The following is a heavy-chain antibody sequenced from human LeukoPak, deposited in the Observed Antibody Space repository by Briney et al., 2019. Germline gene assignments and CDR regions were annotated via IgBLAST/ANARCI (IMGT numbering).Heavy chain of an antibody. Sequence: GGSLRLSCAASGFTFSSYGMHWVRQAPGKGLEWVAVIWYDGSNKYYADSVKGRFTISRDNSKNTLHLQMNSLRAEDTAVYYCARGNYGDYPGAFDIWGQGTMVTVSS. D-gene: IGHD4-17*01. V-gene: IGHV3-33*01. CDR1: GFTFSSYG. CDR3: ARGNYGDYPGAFDI. CDR2: IWYDGSNK. J-gene: IGHJ3*02.